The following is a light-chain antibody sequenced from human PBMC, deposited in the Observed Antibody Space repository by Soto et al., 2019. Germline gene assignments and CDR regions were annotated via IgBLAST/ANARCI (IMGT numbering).Light chain of an antibody. CDR1: QSVSSSY. CDR3: QQYNNWPPLT. V-gene: IGKV3D-15*01. CDR2: GAS. Sequence: ENVLTQSPGTLSLSPGERATLSCRASQSVSSSYLAWYQHKPGQAPRFLIYGASTRATGIPDRFSGSGSGTEFTLTISSLQSEDFAVYYCQQYNNWPPLTFGGGTKVEI. J-gene: IGKJ4*01.